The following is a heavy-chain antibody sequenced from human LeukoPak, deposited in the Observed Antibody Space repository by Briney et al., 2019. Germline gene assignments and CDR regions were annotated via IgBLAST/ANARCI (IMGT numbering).Heavy chain of an antibody. J-gene: IGHJ5*02. CDR1: GGSITSYY. V-gene: IGHV4-4*07. Sequence: SETLSLTCTVSGGSITSYYWSWIRQPAGKGLEWIALIYTSGSTNYNPSLKSRVTMSVDTSKNQFSLKLSSVTAADTAVYYCARDGGWGSHDYWFDPWGQGTLVTVSS. CDR2: IYTSGST. D-gene: IGHD3-16*01. CDR3: ARDGGWGSHDYWFDP.